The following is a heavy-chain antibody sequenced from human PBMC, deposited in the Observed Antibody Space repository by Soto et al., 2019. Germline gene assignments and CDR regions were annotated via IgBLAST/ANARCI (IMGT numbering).Heavy chain of an antibody. Sequence: SETLSLTYAGSGGSISSSNWWSWVRQPPGKGLEWIGEIYHSGSTNYNPSLKSRVTISVDKSKNQFSLKLSSVTAADTAVYYCARRRGGRPNWFDPWGQGTLVTVS. CDR1: GGSISSSNW. CDR3: ARRRGGRPNWFDP. V-gene: IGHV4-4*02. J-gene: IGHJ5*02. CDR2: IYHSGST. D-gene: IGHD6-6*01.